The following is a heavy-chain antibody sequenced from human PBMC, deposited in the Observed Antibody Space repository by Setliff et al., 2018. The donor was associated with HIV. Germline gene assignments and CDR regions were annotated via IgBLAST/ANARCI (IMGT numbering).Heavy chain of an antibody. CDR2: IYYSGST. D-gene: IGHD6-13*01. CDR1: GGSISSYY. V-gene: IGHV4-59*12. CDR3: ARGARLLAGYSDRWDYYYMAV. Sequence: SETLSLTCTVSGGSISSYYWSWIRQPPGKGLEWIGNIYYSGSTYYNPSLKSRVTISVDTSKNQFSLKLSSVTAADTAVYYCARGARLLAGYSDRWDYYYMAVWGKGTTVTVSS. J-gene: IGHJ6*03.